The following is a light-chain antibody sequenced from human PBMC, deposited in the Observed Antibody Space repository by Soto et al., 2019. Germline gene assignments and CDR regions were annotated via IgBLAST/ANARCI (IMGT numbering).Light chain of an antibody. CDR2: GAS. CDR3: QQYGRSPQAAWT. J-gene: IGKJ1*01. V-gene: IGKV3-20*01. Sequence: EILLTQSPGILSLSPGERATLSCGASQSVSNNYIAWYQQKPRQAPRLLIYGASSRATGIPDRFSGSGSGTDFTLTISRLQPEDFAVYYCQQYGRSPQAAWTFGQGTKVDIK. CDR1: QSVSNNY.